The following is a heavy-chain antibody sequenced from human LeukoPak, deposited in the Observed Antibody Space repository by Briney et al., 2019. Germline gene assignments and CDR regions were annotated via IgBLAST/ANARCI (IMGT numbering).Heavy chain of an antibody. V-gene: IGHV5-51*01. D-gene: IGHD2-21*02. J-gene: IGHJ2*01. Sequence: GESLKISCKGSGYSFTSYWIGWVRQMPGKGLEWMGIIYPGDSDTRYSPSFQGQVTISADKSISTAYLQWSSLKASDTAMYYCAREYCGGDCYSGQPYWYFDLWGRGTLVTVSS. CDR1: GYSFTSYW. CDR3: AREYCGGDCYSGQPYWYFDL. CDR2: IYPGDSDT.